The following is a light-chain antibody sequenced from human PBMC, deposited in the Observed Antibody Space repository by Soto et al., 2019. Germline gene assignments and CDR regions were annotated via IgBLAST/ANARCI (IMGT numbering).Light chain of an antibody. J-gene: IGKJ1*01. Sequence: EVVLTQSPGTLSLSPGERATLSCRASTSVSSTYLIWYQQKPGQAPRLLIYGASSRATGIPDRFSGSGSGTDFTLTISRLEPEDFAVYYCQVYGTSLWTFGQGTKVEIK. V-gene: IGKV3-20*01. CDR1: TSVSSTY. CDR2: GAS. CDR3: QVYGTSLWT.